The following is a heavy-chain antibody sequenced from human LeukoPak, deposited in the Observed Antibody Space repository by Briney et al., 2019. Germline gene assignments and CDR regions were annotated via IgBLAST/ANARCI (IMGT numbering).Heavy chain of an antibody. CDR2: IKHDGTQN. D-gene: IGHD6-13*01. V-gene: IGHV3-7*04. J-gene: IGHJ6*02. CDR1: GFTFSSYW. CDR3: ARLRPYSSDWYAYYGMDV. Sequence: GGSLRLSCVASGFTFSSYWMSWVRQAPGKGLEWVANIKHDGTQNYYVDSVKGRFTISRDNAKNSLYLQMNSLRAEETAVSYCARLRPYSSDWYAYYGMDVWGQGTTVTVSS.